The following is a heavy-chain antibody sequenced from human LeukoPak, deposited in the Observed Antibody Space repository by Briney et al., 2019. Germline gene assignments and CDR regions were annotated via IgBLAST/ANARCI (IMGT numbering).Heavy chain of an antibody. Sequence: ASVKVSCKTSGYTFSGSYIHWVRQAPGQGLEWMGWINPNSGGTNYTQKFQGRVTMTRDTSISTAYMELSRLRSDDTAVYYCARAKHSSGWQTEYFLHWGQGTLVTVSS. CDR2: INPNSGGT. CDR1: GYTFSGSY. CDR3: ARAKHSSGWQTEYFLH. V-gene: IGHV1-2*02. D-gene: IGHD6-19*01. J-gene: IGHJ1*01.